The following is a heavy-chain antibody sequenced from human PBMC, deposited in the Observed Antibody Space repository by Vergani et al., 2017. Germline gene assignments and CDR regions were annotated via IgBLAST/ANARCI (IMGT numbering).Heavy chain of an antibody. CDR2: IYHSGST. J-gene: IGHJ5*02. D-gene: IGHD3-3*01. CDR3: ARAGPFEYYGIDH. CDR1: GYSISSGYY. Sequence: QVQLQESGPGLVKPSETLSLTCAVSGYSISSGYYWGWIRQPPGKGLEWIGSIYHSGSTYYNPSLKSRATISVDTSKNQFSLKRSFVTDADTAVYYCARAGPFEYYGIDHWGQGTLVTVSS. V-gene: IGHV4-38-2*01.